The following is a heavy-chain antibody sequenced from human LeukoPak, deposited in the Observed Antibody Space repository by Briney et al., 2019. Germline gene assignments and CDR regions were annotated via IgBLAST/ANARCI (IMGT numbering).Heavy chain of an antibody. CDR1: GVSISSSSYY. D-gene: IGHD6-19*01. J-gene: IGHJ4*02. V-gene: IGHV4-61*01. CDR2: ISYSGST. CDR3: ARDGRAGSLFAY. Sequence: SETLSLTCTVSGVSISSSSYYWSWIRQPPGKGLEWVGYISYSGSTNYKPSLKSRVTISVDTSKNQFSLKLSSVTAADTAIYYCARDGRAGSLFAYWGQGTLVTVSS.